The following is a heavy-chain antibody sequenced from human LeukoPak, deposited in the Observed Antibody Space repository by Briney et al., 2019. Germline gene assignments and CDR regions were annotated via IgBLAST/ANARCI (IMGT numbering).Heavy chain of an antibody. CDR3: VRRGSGSYYVLDGFDM. CDR1: GYSFTSYW. D-gene: IGHD1-26*01. Sequence: GESLKISCKGSGYSFTSYWIGWVRQMPGKGLEWMGLIYPGDSDTRYRPSLQGQVTISVDKSIRTAYLHWSSLKASDTAMYYCVRRGSGSYYVLDGFDMWGQGTMVSVSS. CDR2: IYPGDSDT. V-gene: IGHV5-51*01. J-gene: IGHJ3*02.